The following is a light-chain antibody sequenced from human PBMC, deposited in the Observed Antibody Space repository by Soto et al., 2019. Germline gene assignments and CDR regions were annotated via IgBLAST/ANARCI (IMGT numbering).Light chain of an antibody. J-gene: IGKJ1*01. Sequence: DIQMTQSPYTLSASVGDRVTITCRASQHINTWLAWCQQKSGKAPKLLMYDASSLESGVPSRFSGSSSGTEFTLTISSLQPDDFATYYCQQYTNYPWTFGQGTKVDI. CDR3: QQYTNYPWT. CDR2: DAS. CDR1: QHINTW. V-gene: IGKV1-5*01.